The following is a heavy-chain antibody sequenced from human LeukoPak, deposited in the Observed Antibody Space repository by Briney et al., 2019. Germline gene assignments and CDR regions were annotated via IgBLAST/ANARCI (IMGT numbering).Heavy chain of an antibody. CDR3: ARDNEGYCSGGSCWGL. CDR1: GDSVSGYY. J-gene: IGHJ4*02. V-gene: IGHV4-59*02. Sequence: SETLSLTCIVSGDSVSGYYWNWIRQPPGKGLEWIGYTHHSGNTLYNPSLKSRVTISVDTSKNQFSLKLSSVTAADTAVYYCARDNEGYCSGGSCWGLWGQGTLVTVSS. D-gene: IGHD2-15*01. CDR2: THHSGNT.